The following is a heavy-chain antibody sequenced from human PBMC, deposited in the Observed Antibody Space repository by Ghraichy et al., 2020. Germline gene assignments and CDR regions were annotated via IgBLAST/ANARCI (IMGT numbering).Heavy chain of an antibody. D-gene: IGHD1-1*01. CDR3: AKNGGMETGNCYFAY. Sequence: GGSLRLSCAASGFTFSSYAMSWVRQTPGKGLEWLSAIYGGGVGTYYADSVKGRFTISRDNSKNTLYLQMNSLRADDTAVYYCAKNGGMETGNCYFAYWAQGTLRTV. CDR1: GFTFSSYA. CDR2: IYGGGVGT. J-gene: IGHJ4*03. V-gene: IGHV3-23*01.